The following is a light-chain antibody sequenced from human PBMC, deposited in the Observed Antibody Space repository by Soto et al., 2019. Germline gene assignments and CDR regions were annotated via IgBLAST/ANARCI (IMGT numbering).Light chain of an antibody. CDR3: HQYDSSPLT. V-gene: IGKV3-20*01. CDR2: GAS. Sequence: EILLTQSPGTLSLSPGERATLSCRASQSLSRTYLAWYQQKPGQAPRLLIYGASSRATGIPDRFSGGGSGTDFTLTISRLEPEDFAVYYCHQYDSSPLTFGGGTKVDIK. J-gene: IGKJ4*01. CDR1: QSLSRTY.